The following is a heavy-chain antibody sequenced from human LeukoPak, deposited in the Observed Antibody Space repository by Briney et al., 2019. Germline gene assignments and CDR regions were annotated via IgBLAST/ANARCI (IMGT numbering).Heavy chain of an antibody. CDR2: ISAYNGNT. D-gene: IGHD3-22*01. J-gene: IGHJ4*02. Sequence: AAVKVSCKASGYTFTSYGNSWVRQAPGQGLEWMGWISAYNGNTNYAQKLQGRVTMTTDTSTSTAYMELRSLRSDDTAVYYCARVYYYDSSGYPGPLDYWGQGTLVTVSS. V-gene: IGHV1-18*01. CDR1: GYTFTSYG. CDR3: ARVYYYDSSGYPGPLDY.